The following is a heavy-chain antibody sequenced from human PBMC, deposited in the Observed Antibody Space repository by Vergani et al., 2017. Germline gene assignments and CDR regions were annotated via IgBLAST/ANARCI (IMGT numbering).Heavy chain of an antibody. CDR1: GGSISSGDYY. CDR2: IYYSGST. V-gene: IGHV4-30-4*08. CDR3: ARPVGPSAIADGYHV. Sequence: QVQLQDSGPGLVKPSQTLSLTCTVSGGSISSGDYYWSWIRQPPGKGLEWIGYIYYSGSTYYNPSLKSRVTISVDTSKNQFSLKLKSVTATDTGMYYCARPVGPSAIADGYHVWGQGTMVTVS. J-gene: IGHJ3*01. D-gene: IGHD3-10*01.